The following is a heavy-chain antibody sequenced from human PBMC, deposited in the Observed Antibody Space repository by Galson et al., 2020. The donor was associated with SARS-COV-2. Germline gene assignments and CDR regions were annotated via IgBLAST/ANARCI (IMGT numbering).Heavy chain of an antibody. D-gene: IGHD3-16*02. Sequence: ETSEPLSLTCAVYGGSFSGYSWYWIRQPPGKGLEWIGEVNHGGSTNYNPSLKSRVTISVDTSKNQFSLMLSSVTAADTAVYYCARWQYDYVWGSFRSDPWGQGTLVTGSS. V-gene: IGHV4-34*01. J-gene: IGHJ5*02. CDR2: VNHGGST. CDR1: GGSFSGYS. CDR3: ARWQYDYVWGSFRSDP.